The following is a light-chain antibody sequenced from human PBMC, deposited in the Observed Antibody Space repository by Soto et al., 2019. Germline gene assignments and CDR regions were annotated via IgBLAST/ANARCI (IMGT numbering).Light chain of an antibody. J-gene: IGKJ1*01. CDR1: QSISSW. CDR2: DAS. Sequence: DIQMTQSPPSVSASVGDRVTITCRASQSISSWLAWYQQKPGKAPKLLIYDASSLESGVPSRFSGSGSGTEFTLTISSLQPDDFATYYCQQYNTPAFGQGTKVDIK. CDR3: QQYNTPA. V-gene: IGKV1-5*01.